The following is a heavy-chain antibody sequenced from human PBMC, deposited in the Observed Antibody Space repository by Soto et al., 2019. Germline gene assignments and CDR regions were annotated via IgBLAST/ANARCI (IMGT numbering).Heavy chain of an antibody. J-gene: IGHJ4*02. V-gene: IGHV3-48*03. CDR1: GFTFSSFE. CDR2: ISPTATAI. Sequence: EVQLVESGGGLVRPGGALTLSCAVSGFTFSSFEMNWVRQAPGKGLEWLSYISPTATAIYYADSVKGRFTISRDNAKNSLYLHMSSLRADDTAVYYCAREWGYDFDYWGQGTPVTVSS. D-gene: IGHD5-12*01. CDR3: AREWGYDFDY.